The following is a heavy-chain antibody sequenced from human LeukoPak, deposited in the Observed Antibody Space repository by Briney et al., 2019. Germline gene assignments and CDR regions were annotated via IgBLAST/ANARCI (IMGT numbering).Heavy chain of an antibody. CDR2: IYYSGST. CDR3: ARVGGIVDY. V-gene: IGHV4-59*01. J-gene: IGHJ4*02. CDR1: GGSISSYY. Sequence: SEXLSLTCTVSGGSISSYYWSWLRQPPGKRLEWIGYIYYSGSTNYNPSLKSRVTISVDTSKNQFSLKLSSVTAADTAVYYCARVGGIVDYWGQGTLVTVSS. D-gene: IGHD2-15*01.